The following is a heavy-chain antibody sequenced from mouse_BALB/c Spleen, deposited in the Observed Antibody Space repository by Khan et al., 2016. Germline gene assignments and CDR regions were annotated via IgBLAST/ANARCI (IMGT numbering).Heavy chain of an antibody. Sequence: EVQLQESGPGLVKPSQSLSLTCTVTGYSITSGYGWNWIRQFPGNKLEWMGYISYSGSNNYNPSLQSRISITRDTFKNQFFLQLNSVTTEDTATYYCARTARIKYWGQGTTLTVSS. CDR1: GYSITSGYG. V-gene: IGHV3-2*02. J-gene: IGHJ2*01. CDR2: ISYSGSN. D-gene: IGHD1-2*01. CDR3: ARTARIKY.